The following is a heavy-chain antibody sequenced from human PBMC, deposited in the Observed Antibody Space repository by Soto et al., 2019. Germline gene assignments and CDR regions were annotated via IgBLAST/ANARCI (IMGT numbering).Heavy chain of an antibody. J-gene: IGHJ4*02. V-gene: IGHV3-30-3*01. CDR1: GFTFSSYA. CDR2: ISYDGSNK. D-gene: IGHD3-22*01. CDR3: AREKRYYYDSSGPPGY. Sequence: QAQLVESGGGVVQPGRSLRISCAASGFTFSSYAMYWVRQAPGKGLEWVAIISYDGSNKYYADSVKGRFTISRDNSKNTLDLQMNSLRAEDTAVYYCAREKRYYYDSSGPPGYWGQGTLVTVSS.